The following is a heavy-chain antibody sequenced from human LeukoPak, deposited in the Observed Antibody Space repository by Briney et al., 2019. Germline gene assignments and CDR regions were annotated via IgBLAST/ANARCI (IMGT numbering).Heavy chain of an antibody. D-gene: IGHD4/OR15-4a*01. CDR2: IYYSGST. J-gene: IGHJ4*02. CDR3: ARSYGGPIDY. Sequence: SETLSLTCTGSGGSISSYYWSCIRQPPGKGLEWIGYIYYSGSTNYNPSLKSRVTISVDTSKNQFSLKLSSVTAADTAVYYCARSYGGPIDYWGQGTLVTVSS. V-gene: IGHV4-59*01. CDR1: GGSISSYY.